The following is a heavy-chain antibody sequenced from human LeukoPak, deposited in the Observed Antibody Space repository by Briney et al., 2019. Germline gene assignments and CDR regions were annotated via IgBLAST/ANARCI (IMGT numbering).Heavy chain of an antibody. CDR3: ARDSSGRDVVRGVITVGKGPFDY. J-gene: IGHJ4*02. Sequence: GGSLRLSCAASGFTFSSYWMSWVRQAPGKGLEWVANIKQDGSEKYYVDSVKGRFTISRDNAKNSLYLQMNSLRAEDTAVYYCARDSSGRDVVRGVITVGKGPFDYWGQGTLVTVTS. CDR2: IKQDGSEK. CDR1: GFTFSSYW. D-gene: IGHD3-10*01. V-gene: IGHV3-7*01.